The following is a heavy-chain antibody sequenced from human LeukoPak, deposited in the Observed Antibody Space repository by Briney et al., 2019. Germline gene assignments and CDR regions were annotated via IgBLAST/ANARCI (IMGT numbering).Heavy chain of an antibody. CDR3: ARDRGDYLWGRYRSRNFDY. D-gene: IGHD3-16*02. CDR1: GFPFSTYW. J-gene: IGHJ4*02. Sequence: PGGSLRLSCAASGFPFSTYWMSWVRQAPGKGLEWVANIKQDGSEKYYVDFVKGRFTISRDNAKNSLYLQMNSLRAEDTAVYYCARDRGDYLWGRYRSRNFDYWGQGTLVTVSS. CDR2: IKQDGSEK. V-gene: IGHV3-7*01.